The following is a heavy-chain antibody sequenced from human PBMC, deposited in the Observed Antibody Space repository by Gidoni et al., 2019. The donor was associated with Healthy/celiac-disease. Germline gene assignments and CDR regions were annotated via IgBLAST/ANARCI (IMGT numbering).Heavy chain of an antibody. CDR1: AYPFTSYG. Sequence: QVQLVQSGAEVKKPGASVKVSCKASAYPFTSYGISWVRQDPGQGLEWMGWISAYNGNTNYAQKLQGRVTMTTDTSTSTAYMELRSLRSDDTAVYYCARDKGSIFGVVIPRPYYYGMDVWGQGTTVTVSS. J-gene: IGHJ6*02. CDR3: ARDKGSIFGVVIPRPYYYGMDV. V-gene: IGHV1-18*01. CDR2: ISAYNGNT. D-gene: IGHD3-3*01.